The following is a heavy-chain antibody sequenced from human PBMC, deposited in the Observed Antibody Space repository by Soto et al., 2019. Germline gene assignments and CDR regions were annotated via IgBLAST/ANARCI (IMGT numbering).Heavy chain of an antibody. V-gene: IGHV3-33*01. Sequence: GGSLRLSCAASGFTFSSYGMHWVRQAPGKGLEWVAVIWYDGSNKYYADSVKGRFTISRDNSKNTLYLQMNSLRAEDTAVYYCARDSPQQLALDYWGQGTLVTVSS. CDR3: ARDSPQQLALDY. CDR2: IWYDGSNK. CDR1: GFTFSSYG. D-gene: IGHD6-13*01. J-gene: IGHJ4*02.